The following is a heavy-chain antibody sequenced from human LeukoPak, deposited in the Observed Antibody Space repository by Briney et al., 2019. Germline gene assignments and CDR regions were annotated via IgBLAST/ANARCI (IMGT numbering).Heavy chain of an antibody. CDR3: ARGLHYYYYYMDV. Sequence: PSETLSLTCAVYGGSFSGYYWSWIRQPPGKGLEWIGEINHSGSTNYNPSLKSRVTISVGTSKNQFSLKLSSVTAADTAVYYCARGLHYYYYYMDVWGKGTTVTVSS. CDR1: GGSFSGYY. V-gene: IGHV4-34*01. J-gene: IGHJ6*03. CDR2: INHSGST.